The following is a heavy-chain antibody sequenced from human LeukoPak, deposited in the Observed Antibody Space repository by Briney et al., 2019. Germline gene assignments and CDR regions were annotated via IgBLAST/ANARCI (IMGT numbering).Heavy chain of an antibody. D-gene: IGHD3-22*01. J-gene: IGHJ3*02. V-gene: IGHV3-23*01. Sequence: GGSLRLSCAASGFTFSSYSMNWVRQAPGKGLEWVSAISGSGGSTYYADSVKGRFTISRDNSKNTLYLQMNSLRAEDTAVYYCAKGHSMIVVVIGAFDIWGQGTMVTVSS. CDR3: AKGHSMIVVVIGAFDI. CDR2: ISGSGGST. CDR1: GFTFSSYS.